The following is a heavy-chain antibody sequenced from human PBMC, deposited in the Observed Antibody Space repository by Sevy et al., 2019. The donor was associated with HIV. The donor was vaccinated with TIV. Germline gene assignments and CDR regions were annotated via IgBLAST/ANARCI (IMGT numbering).Heavy chain of an antibody. CDR3: VKVAGSDTYYSGDFDY. D-gene: IGHD3-10*01. CDR2: ISSSGAST. V-gene: IGHV3-23*01. J-gene: IGHJ4*02. CDR1: GFTFTSQA. Sequence: GGSLRLSCAASGFTFTSQAMSWVRQAPGKGLEWVSGISSSGASTYYAESAKGRFTISRDNSKSTLYLQMNSLRAEDTALYYCVKVAGSDTYYSGDFDYWGQRTLVTVSS.